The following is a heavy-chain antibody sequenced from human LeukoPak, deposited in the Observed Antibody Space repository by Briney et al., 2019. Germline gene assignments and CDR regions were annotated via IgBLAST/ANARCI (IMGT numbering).Heavy chain of an antibody. CDR1: GYTFTSYD. Sequence: ASVKVSCKASGYTFTSYDINWVRQATGQGLEWMGWMNPNSGNTGYAQKFQGRVTMTRNTSISTAYMELSSLRSEDTAVYYCAYFEGPPSIAAHYAFDIWGQGTMVTVSS. V-gene: IGHV1-8*01. J-gene: IGHJ3*02. CDR2: MNPNSGNT. CDR3: AYFEGPPSIAAHYAFDI. D-gene: IGHD6-6*01.